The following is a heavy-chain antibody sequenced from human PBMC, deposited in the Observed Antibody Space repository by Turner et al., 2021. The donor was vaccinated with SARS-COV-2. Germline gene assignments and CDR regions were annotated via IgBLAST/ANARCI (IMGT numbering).Heavy chain of an antibody. CDR3: AKVFFSYGYYAVYFDY. V-gene: IGHV3-30*18. Sequence: QVQLVESGGGVVQPGRSLRLSCAASGFTFSSYGMHWVRQAPGKGLEWVAVISYDGSNKYYADSVKGRFTISRDNSKNTLYLQMNSLRAEDTAVYYCAKVFFSYGYYAVYFDYWGQGTLVTVSS. D-gene: IGHD5-18*01. CDR2: ISYDGSNK. J-gene: IGHJ4*02. CDR1: GFTFSSYG.